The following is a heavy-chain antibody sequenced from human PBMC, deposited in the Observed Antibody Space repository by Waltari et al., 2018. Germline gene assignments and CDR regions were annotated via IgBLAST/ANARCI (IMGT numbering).Heavy chain of an antibody. V-gene: IGHV4-38-2*01. CDR3: ARSSIAAAEPWFDP. CDR2: IYHSGST. Sequence: QVQLQESGPGLVKPSETLSLTCAVFGYSISSGYYWGWIRQPPGKGLEWIGSIYHSGSTYYNPSLKSRVTISVDTSKNQFSLKLSSVTAADTAVYYCARSSIAAAEPWFDPWGQGTLVTVSS. J-gene: IGHJ5*02. CDR1: GYSISSGYY. D-gene: IGHD6-13*01.